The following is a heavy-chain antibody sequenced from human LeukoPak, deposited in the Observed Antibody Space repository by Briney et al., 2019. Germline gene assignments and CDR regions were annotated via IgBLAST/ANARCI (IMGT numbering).Heavy chain of an antibody. D-gene: IGHD3-3*01. CDR1: GFAVSSNH. CDR3: ATISYENAFDI. CDR2: IYSGGST. Sequence: PGGSLRLSCAASGFAVSSNHMSWVRQAPGKGLEWVSVIYSGGSTYYADSVKGRFTISRDNSKNTLYLQMNSLRAEDTAVYYCATISYENAFDIWGQGTMVTVSS. V-gene: IGHV3-53*01. J-gene: IGHJ3*02.